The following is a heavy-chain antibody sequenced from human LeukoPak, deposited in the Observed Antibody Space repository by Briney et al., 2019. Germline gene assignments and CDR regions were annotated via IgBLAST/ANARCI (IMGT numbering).Heavy chain of an antibody. D-gene: IGHD1-7*01. CDR2: ISSDGSST. CDR3: AKLPGTSGPPFDH. V-gene: IGHV3-74*01. CDR1: GFTFSSYW. Sequence: GGSLRFSCAASGFTFSSYWMHWVRQAPGKGLVWVSRISSDGSSTSYADSVKGRFTISRDNAKNTLYLQMNSLRAEDTAVYYCAKLPGTSGPPFDHWGPGTLVTASS. J-gene: IGHJ4*02.